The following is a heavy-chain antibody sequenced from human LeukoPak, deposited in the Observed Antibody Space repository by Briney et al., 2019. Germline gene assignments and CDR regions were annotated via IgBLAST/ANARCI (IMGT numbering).Heavy chain of an antibody. Sequence: PWETLSLTCTVSGGSISSFYWTWVRQPPGKGLEGIGSVSYSGSTIYSPSLKSRVTISVDTSKNQFSLKLSSVTAADTAVYYCQGIAVAGSYWYFDLWGRGTLVTVSS. D-gene: IGHD6-19*01. CDR3: QGIAVAGSYWYFDL. J-gene: IGHJ2*01. CDR2: VSYSGST. CDR1: GGSISSFY. V-gene: IGHV4-59*01.